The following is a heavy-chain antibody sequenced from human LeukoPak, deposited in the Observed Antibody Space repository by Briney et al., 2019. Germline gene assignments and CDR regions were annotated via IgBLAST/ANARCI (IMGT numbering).Heavy chain of an antibody. D-gene: IGHD2-15*01. CDR3: ARVLLGYCSGGSCPYGY. Sequence: ASVKVSCKASGYTFTSYGISWVRQAPGQGLEWMGWISAYSGNTNYAQKLQGRVTMTTDTSTSTAYMELRSLRSDDTAVYYCARVLLGYCSGGSCPYGYWGQGTLVTVSS. CDR1: GYTFTSYG. CDR2: ISAYSGNT. V-gene: IGHV1-18*01. J-gene: IGHJ4*02.